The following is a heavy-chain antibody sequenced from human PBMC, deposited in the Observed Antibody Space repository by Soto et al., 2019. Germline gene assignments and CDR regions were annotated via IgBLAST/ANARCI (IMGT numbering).Heavy chain of an antibody. CDR1: GYTFTSYD. CDR3: ARGPPIVVVVAATRWFDP. V-gene: IGHV1-8*01. J-gene: IGHJ5*02. Sequence: ASVKVSCKASGYTFTSYDINWVRQATGQGXEWMGWMNPNSGNTGYAQKFQGRVTMTRNTSISTAYMELSSLRSEDTAVYYCARGPPIVVVVAATRWFDPWGQGTLVTVSS. CDR2: MNPNSGNT. D-gene: IGHD2-15*01.